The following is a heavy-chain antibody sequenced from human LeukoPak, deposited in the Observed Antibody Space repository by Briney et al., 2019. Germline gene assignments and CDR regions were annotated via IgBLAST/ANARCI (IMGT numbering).Heavy chain of an antibody. Sequence: GGSLRLSCAASGFTFSSYSMNWVRQAPGKGLEWVSSISGSSSYIYYADSVKGRFTISRDNAKNSLYLQMNSLRDEDTAVYYCARDPYSGGYGAYYYYYMDLWGKGTTVTVSS. CDR1: GFTFSSYS. V-gene: IGHV3-21*01. CDR3: ARDPYSGGYGAYYYYYMDL. CDR2: ISGSSSYI. J-gene: IGHJ6*03. D-gene: IGHD5-12*01.